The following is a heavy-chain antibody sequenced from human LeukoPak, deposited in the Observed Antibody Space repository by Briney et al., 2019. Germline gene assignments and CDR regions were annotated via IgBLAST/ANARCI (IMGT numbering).Heavy chain of an antibody. D-gene: IGHD6-13*01. CDR1: GGSISSGGYY. CDR3: ASRIAAASGAFDI. Sequence: SETLSLTCTVSGGSISSGGYYWSWIRQPPGKGLEWIGYIYHSGSTYYNPSLKSRATISVDRSKNQFSLKLSSVTAADTAVYYCASRIAAASGAFDIWGQGTMVTVSS. V-gene: IGHV4-30-2*01. CDR2: IYHSGST. J-gene: IGHJ3*02.